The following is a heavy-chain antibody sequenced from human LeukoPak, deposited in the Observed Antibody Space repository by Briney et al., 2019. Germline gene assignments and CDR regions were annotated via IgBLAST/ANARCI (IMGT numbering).Heavy chain of an antibody. Sequence: SETLSLACTVSGGSISSGGYYWSWIRQPPGKGLEWIGYIYHSGSTYYNPSLKRRVTISVDRSKNQFSLKLSSVTAADTAVYYCARVRGDYCSSTSCYRRYYYMDVWGKGTTVTVSS. CDR2: IYHSGST. J-gene: IGHJ6*03. CDR3: ARVRGDYCSSTSCYRRYYYMDV. CDR1: GGSISSGGYY. D-gene: IGHD2-2*02. V-gene: IGHV4-30-2*01.